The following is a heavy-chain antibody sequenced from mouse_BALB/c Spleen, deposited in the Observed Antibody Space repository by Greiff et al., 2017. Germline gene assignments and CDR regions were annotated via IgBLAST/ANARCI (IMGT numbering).Heavy chain of an antibody. CDR1: GYTFTSYY. CDR2: INPSNGGT. D-gene: IGHD1-1*01. CDR3: TRWGYYGSRPYWYFDV. V-gene: IGHV1S81*02. Sequence: QVQLKESGAELVKPGASVKLSCKASGYTFTSYYMYWVKQRPGQGLEWIGEINPSNGGTNFNEKFKSKATLTVDKSSSTAYMQLSSLTSEDSAVYYCTRWGYYGSRPYWYFDVWGAGTTVTVSS. J-gene: IGHJ1*01.